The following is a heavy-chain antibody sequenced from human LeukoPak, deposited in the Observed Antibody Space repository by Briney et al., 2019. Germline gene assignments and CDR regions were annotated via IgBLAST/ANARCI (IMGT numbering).Heavy chain of an antibody. J-gene: IGHJ4*02. D-gene: IGHD5-18*01. CDR2: IIPIFGTA. CDR1: GGTFSSYA. V-gene: IGHV1-69*05. CDR3: ASGSGYLLPFDY. Sequence: ASVKVSCKASGGTFSSYAISWVRQAPGQGLEWMGGIIPIFGTANYAQKFQGRVTITTDESTSTAYMELSSLRSEDTAVYYCASGSGYLLPFDYWGQGTLVTVSS.